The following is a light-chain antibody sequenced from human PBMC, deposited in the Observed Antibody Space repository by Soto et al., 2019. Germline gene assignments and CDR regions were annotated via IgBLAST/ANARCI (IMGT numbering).Light chain of an antibody. CDR2: EVS. Sequence: QSVLTQPASVSGSPGQSITISCTGTSSDVGGYNYVSWYRQHPGKAPKLMIYEVSNRPSGFSNRFSGSKSGTSASLAITGLQAEDEADYYCQSYDSSLSGVVFGGGTKLTVL. CDR1: SSDVGGYNY. CDR3: QSYDSSLSGVV. V-gene: IGLV2-14*01. J-gene: IGLJ2*01.